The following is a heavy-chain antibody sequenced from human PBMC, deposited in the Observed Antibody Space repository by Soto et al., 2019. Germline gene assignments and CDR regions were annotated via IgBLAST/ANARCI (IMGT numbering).Heavy chain of an antibody. Sequence: GASVKVSCKASGGTFSSYTISWVRQAPGQGLEWMGRIIPILGIANYAQKFQGRVTITADKSTSTAYMELSSLRSEDTAVYYCARDLWAPDDYYDSSGYRGRFDYWGQGTLVTVSS. CDR1: GGTFSSYT. J-gene: IGHJ4*02. D-gene: IGHD3-22*01. V-gene: IGHV1-69*04. CDR3: ARDLWAPDDYYDSSGYRGRFDY. CDR2: IIPILGIA.